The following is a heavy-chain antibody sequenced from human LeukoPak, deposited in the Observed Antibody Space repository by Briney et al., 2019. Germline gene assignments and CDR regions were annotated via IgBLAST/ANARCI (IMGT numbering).Heavy chain of an antibody. V-gene: IGHV3-74*01. CDR3: ARGPNSNWSGLDF. CDR1: GLTFSSHW. J-gene: IGHJ4*02. Sequence: PGGSLRLSCAASGLTFSSHWMHWVRQAPGKGLVWVSRIGPTGSTTSYADSVKGRFTVSRDNAKNTLYLQVNNLRAEDTAVYYCARGPNSNWSGLDFWGQGTLLTVSS. CDR2: IGPTGSTT. D-gene: IGHD6-6*01.